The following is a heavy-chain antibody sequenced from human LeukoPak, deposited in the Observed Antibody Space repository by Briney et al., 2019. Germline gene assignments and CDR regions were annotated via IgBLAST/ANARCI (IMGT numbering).Heavy chain of an antibody. D-gene: IGHD3-10*01. CDR2: IAYDGSNK. Sequence: PGGFLRLSCAASGFTFSSYGMHWVRQAPGKGLEWVAVIAYDGSNKYYADSVKGRFTISRDNSKNTLYLQMTSLRAEDTAVYYCAKLVWFGELLLEDAFDIWGQGTMVTVSS. V-gene: IGHV3-30*18. J-gene: IGHJ3*02. CDR3: AKLVWFGELLLEDAFDI. CDR1: GFTFSSYG.